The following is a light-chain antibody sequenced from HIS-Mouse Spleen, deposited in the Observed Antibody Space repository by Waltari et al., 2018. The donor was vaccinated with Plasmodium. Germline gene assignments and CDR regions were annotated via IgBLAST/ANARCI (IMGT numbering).Light chain of an antibody. CDR3: QQYNNWSFT. V-gene: IGKV3-15*01. J-gene: IGKJ3*01. Sequence: EIVMTQSPATLSVSPGERATLSCRASQSGSSNLAWYQQKPGQAPRLLTYGASTRATGIPARFSGSWSGTEFTLTISSLQSEDFAVYYCQQYNNWSFTFGPGTKVDIK. CDR2: GAS. CDR1: QSGSSN.